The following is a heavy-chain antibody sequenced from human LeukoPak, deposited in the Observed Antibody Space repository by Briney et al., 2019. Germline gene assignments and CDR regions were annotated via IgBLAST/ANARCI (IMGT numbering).Heavy chain of an antibody. J-gene: IGHJ4*02. D-gene: IGHD6-19*01. CDR2: ISSSSSYT. Sequence: GGSLRLSCAASGFTFSDYYMSWIRQAPGKGLEWVSYISSSSSYTNYADSVKGRFTISRDNAKNSLYLQMNSLRAEHQSVYYCARGSTGLGAVAGTDYWGQGTLVTVSS. CDR3: ARGSTGLGAVAGTDY. CDR1: GFTFSDYY. V-gene: IGHV3-11*06.